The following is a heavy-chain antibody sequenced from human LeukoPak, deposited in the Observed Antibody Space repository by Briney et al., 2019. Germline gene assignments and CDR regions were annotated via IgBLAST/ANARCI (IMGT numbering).Heavy chain of an antibody. Sequence: SVKVSCKASGGTFSSYAISWVRQAPGQGLEWMGRIIPILGIANYAQKFQGRVTITADKSTSTAYMELSSLRSEDTAVYYCAISLKMVYAMKWFDPWGQGTLVTVSS. J-gene: IGHJ5*02. CDR1: GGTFSSYA. V-gene: IGHV1-69*04. CDR2: IIPILGIA. CDR3: AISLKMVYAMKWFDP. D-gene: IGHD2-8*01.